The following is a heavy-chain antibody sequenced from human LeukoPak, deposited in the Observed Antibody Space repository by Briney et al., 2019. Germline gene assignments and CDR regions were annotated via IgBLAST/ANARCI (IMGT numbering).Heavy chain of an antibody. CDR2: IYYTGRS. Sequence: PSETLSLTCTVSGGSISSSTYYWGWIRQPPGKGLEWIGSIYYTGRSYYNPSLKSRVTISVDTSKNQFSLKLNSVTAADTAVYYCARVDRFNWFDPWGQGTLVTVSS. V-gene: IGHV4-39*01. CDR1: GGSISSSTYY. D-gene: IGHD5-12*01. J-gene: IGHJ5*02. CDR3: ARVDRFNWFDP.